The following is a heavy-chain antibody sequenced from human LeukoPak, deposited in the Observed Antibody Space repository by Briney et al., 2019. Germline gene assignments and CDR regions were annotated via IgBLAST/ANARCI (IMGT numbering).Heavy chain of an antibody. CDR2: IYYTGST. CDR1: GGSISNYY. J-gene: IGHJ4*02. Sequence: SETLSLTCTVAGGSISNYYWNWIRQPPGKGLEWIGYIYYTGSTNYNPSLKSRVTMSVDASKNQFSLNLRSVTPEDTAVYYCARNLIPEQLVLNFWGQGTLVTVSS. V-gene: IGHV4-59*01. CDR3: ARNLIPEQLVLNF. D-gene: IGHD6-13*01.